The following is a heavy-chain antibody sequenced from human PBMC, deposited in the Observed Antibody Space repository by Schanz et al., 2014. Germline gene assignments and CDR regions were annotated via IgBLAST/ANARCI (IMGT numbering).Heavy chain of an antibody. CDR3: ARARGWGAPYYYGMDA. CDR2: IYLDGST. V-gene: IGHV3-66*01. D-gene: IGHD3-16*01. Sequence: EVQLVESGGGLVQPGGSPRLSCAASGFIFSNFAMEWVRQAPGKGLEWVSCIYLDGSTYYADSVKGRLTISRDTSKNTLYLQINSLRDEDTAVYYCARARGWGAPYYYGMDAWGQGTTVTVSS. J-gene: IGHJ6*02. CDR1: GFIFSNFA.